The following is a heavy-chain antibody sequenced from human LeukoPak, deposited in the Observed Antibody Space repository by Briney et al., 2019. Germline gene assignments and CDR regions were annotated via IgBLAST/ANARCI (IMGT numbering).Heavy chain of an antibody. CDR3: AREGGSYAFDY. V-gene: IGHV1-46*01. J-gene: IGHJ4*02. D-gene: IGHD1-26*01. Sequence: ASVKVSCKASGYTFTSYYMHWVRQAPGQGLEWMGIINPSGGSTSYAQKFQGRVTMTRDMSTSTVYMELSSLRTEDTAVYYCAREGGSYAFDYWGQGTLVTVSS. CDR1: GYTFTSYY. CDR2: INPSGGST.